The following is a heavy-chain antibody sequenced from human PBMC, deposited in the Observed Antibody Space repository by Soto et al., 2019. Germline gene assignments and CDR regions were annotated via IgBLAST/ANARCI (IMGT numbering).Heavy chain of an antibody. D-gene: IGHD3-9*01. V-gene: IGHV6-1*01. CDR1: GDSVSSRSAA. CDR2: TYYRTKWYN. J-gene: IGHJ4*02. CDR3: ARGIRSFDWLQDYYDY. Sequence: SQTLSLTCAISGDSVSSRSAAWNWIRQSPSRGLEWLGRTYYRTKWYNDYAVSVKSRVTINPDTSKNQFSLQLNSVTPEDTAVYYCARGIRSFDWLQDYYDYWGQGTLVTVSS.